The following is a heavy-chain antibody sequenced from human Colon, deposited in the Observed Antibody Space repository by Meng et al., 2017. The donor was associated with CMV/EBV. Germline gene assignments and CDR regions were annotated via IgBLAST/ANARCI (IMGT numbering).Heavy chain of an antibody. CDR3: ARVLPTYYYYTSAYPLDY. V-gene: IGHV3-74*01. Sequence: GGSLRLSCEASGFRFGTFYMHWVRHAPGPGLEWVSRISPDGVTTTYAESVKGRFTLSRDNAKNTMYLQMDNLRAEDTAVYYCARVLPTYYYYTSAYPLDYWGQGTLVTVSS. CDR1: GFRFGTFY. J-gene: IGHJ4*02. D-gene: IGHD3-22*01. CDR2: ISPDGVTT.